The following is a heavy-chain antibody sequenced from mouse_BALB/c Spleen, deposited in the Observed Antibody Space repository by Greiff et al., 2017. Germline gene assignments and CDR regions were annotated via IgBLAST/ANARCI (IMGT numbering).Heavy chain of an antibody. CDR3: ARSHIYYGNYYAMDY. CDR2: IWSDGST. V-gene: IGHV2-6-2*01. D-gene: IGHD2-1*01. J-gene: IGHJ4*01. CDR1: GFSLTSYG. Sequence: QVQLKESGPDLVAPSQSLSITCTVSGFSLTSYGVHWVRQPPGKGLEWLVVIWSDGSTTYNSALKSRLSISKDNSKSQVFLKMNSLQTDDTAMYYCARSHIYYGNYYAMDYWGQGTSVTVSS.